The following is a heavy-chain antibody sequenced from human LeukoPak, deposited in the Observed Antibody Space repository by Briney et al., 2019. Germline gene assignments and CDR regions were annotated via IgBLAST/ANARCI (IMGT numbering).Heavy chain of an antibody. V-gene: IGHV5-51*01. D-gene: IGHD3-16*01. Sequence: GESLKISYKGSGFTFSTYSFAWVRQMPGKGLEWMGVIYAGDSSTRYSPSFQGQVTISVDKSISTAYLQWSGLKASDSAIYYCARHSCYDSWGQGTLVTVSS. CDR1: GFTFSTYS. J-gene: IGHJ4*02. CDR3: ARHSCYDS. CDR2: IYAGDSST.